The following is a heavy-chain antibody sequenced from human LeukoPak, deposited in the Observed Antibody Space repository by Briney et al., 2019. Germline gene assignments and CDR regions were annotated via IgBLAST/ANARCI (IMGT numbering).Heavy chain of an antibody. CDR1: GGSFSGYY. J-gene: IGHJ4*02. CDR3: ARHATTYYYGSGSYEGFDY. V-gene: IGHV4-59*08. Sequence: SETLSLTCAVYGGSFSGYYWSWIRQPPGQGLEWIGYIYYSGSTNYNPSLKSRVTISVDTSKNQFSLKLSSVTAADTAVYYCARHATTYYYGSGSYEGFDYWGQGTLVTVSS. CDR2: IYYSGST. D-gene: IGHD3-10*01.